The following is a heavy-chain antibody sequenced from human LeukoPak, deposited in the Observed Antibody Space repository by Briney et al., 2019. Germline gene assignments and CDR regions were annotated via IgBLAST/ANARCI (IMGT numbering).Heavy chain of an antibody. CDR3: ARGSLPSDEYYFDY. CDR2: INHSGST. V-gene: IGHV4-34*01. CDR1: GGSFSGYS. J-gene: IGHJ4*02. Sequence: PSETLSLTCAVYGGSFSGYSWSWIRQPPGKGLEWIGEINHSGSTNYNPSLKSRVTISVDTSKNQFSLKLSSVTAADTAVYYCARGSLPSDEYYFDYWGQGTLVTVSS. D-gene: IGHD1-26*01.